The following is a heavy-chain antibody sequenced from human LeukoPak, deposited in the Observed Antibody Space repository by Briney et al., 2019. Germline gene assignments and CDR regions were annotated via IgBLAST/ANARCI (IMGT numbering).Heavy chain of an antibody. Sequence: PGKSLRLSCAASGFXFSTYAIHWVRQAPGKGLEWLTVMSYDGNIKYYADSVKGRFTISRDNSENTLYLQMNSLRAEDTAVYFCAKDSLWGSYRYTYFDYWGQGTLVTVSS. D-gene: IGHD3-16*02. J-gene: IGHJ4*02. V-gene: IGHV3-30*18. CDR3: AKDSLWGSYRYTYFDY. CDR1: GFXFSTYA. CDR2: MSYDGNIK.